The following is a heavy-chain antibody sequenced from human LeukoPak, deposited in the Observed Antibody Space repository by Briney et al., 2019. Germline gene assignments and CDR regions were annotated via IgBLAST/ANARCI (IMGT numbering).Heavy chain of an antibody. CDR3: ARLFWGIGAFDI. Sequence: SETLSLTCAVSGYSISTGYYWAWIRQPPGKGLEWIGSIYHSGSTYYNPSLKSRVITSVDTSKNQFSLKMTSVTAADTAVYYCARLFWGIGAFDIRGQGTMVTVSS. CDR1: GYSISTGYY. CDR2: IYHSGST. V-gene: IGHV4-38-2*01. J-gene: IGHJ3*02. D-gene: IGHD3-16*01.